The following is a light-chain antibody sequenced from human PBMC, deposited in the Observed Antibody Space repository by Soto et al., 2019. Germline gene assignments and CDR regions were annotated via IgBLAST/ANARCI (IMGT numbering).Light chain of an antibody. Sequence: EIVLTQSPGTLSLSPGERATLSCRASQSVSSSYLAWYQQKPGQAPRLLLYGASSRATGIPDRFSGSGSGTDFTLTISRLEPEDFAVYYCQQYGSSPLGQGTKVEIK. CDR3: QQYGSSP. CDR1: QSVSSSY. V-gene: IGKV3-20*01. CDR2: GAS. J-gene: IGKJ1*01.